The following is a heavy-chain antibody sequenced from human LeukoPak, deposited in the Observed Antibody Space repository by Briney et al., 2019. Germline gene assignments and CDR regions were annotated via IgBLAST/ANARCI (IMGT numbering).Heavy chain of an antibody. V-gene: IGHV4-34*01. CDR2: INHSGST. CDR1: GGSFSGYY. Sequence: PSETLSLTCAVYGGSFSGYYWSWIRQPPGKGLEWIGEINHSGSTNYNPPLKSRVTISVDTSKNQFSLKLSSVTAADTAVYYCARGYYYGSGSLMRGYNWFDPWGQGTLVTVSS. CDR3: ARGYYYGSGSLMRGYNWFDP. D-gene: IGHD3-10*01. J-gene: IGHJ5*02.